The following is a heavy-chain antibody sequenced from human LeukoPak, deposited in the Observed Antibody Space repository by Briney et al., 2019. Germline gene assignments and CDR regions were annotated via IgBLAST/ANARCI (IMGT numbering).Heavy chain of an antibody. Sequence: PGRSLRLSCAASGFTFSSYGMHWVRQAPGKGLEWVAVISYDGSNKYYADSVKGRFTISRDNSENTLYLQMNSLRAEDTAVYYCARALAAAVFDYWGQGTLVTVSS. V-gene: IGHV3-30*03. J-gene: IGHJ4*02. CDR2: ISYDGSNK. CDR3: ARALAAAVFDY. D-gene: IGHD6-13*01. CDR1: GFTFSSYG.